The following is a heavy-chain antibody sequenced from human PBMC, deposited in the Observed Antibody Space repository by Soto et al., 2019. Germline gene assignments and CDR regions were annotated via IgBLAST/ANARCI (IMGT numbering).Heavy chain of an antibody. D-gene: IGHD5-12*01. CDR3: ARHSGYGVLGDY. CDR2: VSGSGGST. CDR1: GFTFTSYA. Sequence: EVQLLESGGGLVQPGGSLRLSCAASGFTFTSYAMSWVRQAPGKGLEWVSAVSGSGGSTYYPDSVKSRFTISRDNSKNTLYLQMNSLRAEDTAVYYCARHSGYGVLGDYWGQGTLVTVSS. J-gene: IGHJ4*02. V-gene: IGHV3-23*01.